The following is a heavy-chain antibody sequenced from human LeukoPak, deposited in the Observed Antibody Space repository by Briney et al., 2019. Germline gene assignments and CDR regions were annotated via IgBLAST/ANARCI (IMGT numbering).Heavy chain of an antibody. V-gene: IGHV4-34*01. Sequence: SETLSLTCAVYGGSFSGYYWSWIRQPPGKGLEWIGEINHSGSTNYNPSLKSRVTISVDTSKNQFSLKLSSVTAADTAVYYCARNHRITMVRGRGAFDIWGQGTMVTVSS. J-gene: IGHJ3*02. CDR2: INHSGST. CDR3: ARNHRITMVRGRGAFDI. D-gene: IGHD3-10*01. CDR1: GGSFSGYY.